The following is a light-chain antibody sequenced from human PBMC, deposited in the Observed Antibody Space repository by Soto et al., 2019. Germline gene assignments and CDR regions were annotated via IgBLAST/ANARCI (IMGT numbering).Light chain of an antibody. V-gene: IGLV7-46*01. Sequence: QPVVTQEPSLTVSPGGTVTLTCGSSTGAVTSGHYPYWFQQKPGQAPRTLIYDTSNKHSWTPARFSGSLLGGKAALTLSGAQPEDEAEYYCLLYYSDEKVFGTGTKVTVL. CDR1: TGAVTSGHY. CDR2: DTS. CDR3: LLYYSDEKV. J-gene: IGLJ1*01.